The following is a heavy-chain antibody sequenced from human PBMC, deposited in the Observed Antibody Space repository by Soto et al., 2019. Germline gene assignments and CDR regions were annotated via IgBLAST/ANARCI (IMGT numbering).Heavy chain of an antibody. Sequence: QVQLVESGGNVVQPGGSLRLSCAASGFSFSSHGMHWVRQAPGKGLEWVAHLWAGGNIRYYAYSVNGRITISSDHSKNTLYLQMSRLGAEDTAVYYCTRDAQQLANYGMDVWGQGTTVTVSS. CDR3: TRDAQQLANYGMDV. CDR2: LWAGGNIR. D-gene: IGHD6-13*01. V-gene: IGHV3-33*01. CDR1: GFSFSSHG. J-gene: IGHJ6*02.